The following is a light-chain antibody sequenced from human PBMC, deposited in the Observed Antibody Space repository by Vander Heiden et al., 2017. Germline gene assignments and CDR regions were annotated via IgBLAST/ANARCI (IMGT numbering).Light chain of an antibody. Sequence: DIVMTQSPDSLAVSLGERATINCKSSQSVLYSSNNKNYLAWYQQKPGQPPKLLIYWASTRESGVPDRFSGSRSGTDFTLTISSLQAEDVAVYYCQQYYSTPITFGPGTKVDIK. CDR1: QSVLYSSNNKNY. CDR2: WAS. V-gene: IGKV4-1*01. J-gene: IGKJ3*01. CDR3: QQYYSTPIT.